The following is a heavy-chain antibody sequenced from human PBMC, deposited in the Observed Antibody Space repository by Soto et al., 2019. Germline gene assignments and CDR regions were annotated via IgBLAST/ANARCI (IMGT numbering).Heavy chain of an antibody. CDR3: ARDDGLAYCGGDCYS. CDR2: IIPILGIA. V-gene: IGHV1-69*02. D-gene: IGHD2-21*02. J-gene: IGHJ4*02. Sequence: QVQLVKSGAEVKKPGPSVKVSCRASGGPFSGYTISWVRQAPGQGLEWRGRIIPILGIANYAQKFQGRVTITADKSTSTAYMELSSLRSEDTAVYYCARDDGLAYCGGDCYSWGQGTLVTVSS. CDR1: GGPFSGYT.